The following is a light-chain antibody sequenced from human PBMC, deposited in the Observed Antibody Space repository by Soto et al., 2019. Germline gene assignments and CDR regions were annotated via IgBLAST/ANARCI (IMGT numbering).Light chain of an antibody. CDR1: SRDVGGYNS. CDR3: SSYTSGSALYV. CDR2: EVT. V-gene: IGLV2-14*01. J-gene: IGLJ1*01. Sequence: QSVLTQPASVSGSAGQSITISCTGTSRDVGGYNSVSWYQQHPGKAPKLMIYEVTNRPSGVSNRFSGSKSGNTASLTISGLXAEDEADYYCSSYTSGSALYVFGTGTKVTV.